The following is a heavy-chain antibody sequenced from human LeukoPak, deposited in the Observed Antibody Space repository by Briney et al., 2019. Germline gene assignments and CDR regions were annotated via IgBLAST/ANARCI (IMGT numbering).Heavy chain of an antibody. Sequence: GGSLRLSCAASEFTFSSYWMSWVRQAPGKGLEWVGRIKSKTDGGTTDYAAPVKGRFTISRDDSKNTLYLQMNSLKTEDTAVYYCTTDVLRYFDWLLDYWGQGTLVTVSS. CDR2: IKSKTDGGTT. D-gene: IGHD3-9*01. J-gene: IGHJ4*02. CDR3: TTDVLRYFDWLLDY. V-gene: IGHV3-15*01. CDR1: EFTFSSYW.